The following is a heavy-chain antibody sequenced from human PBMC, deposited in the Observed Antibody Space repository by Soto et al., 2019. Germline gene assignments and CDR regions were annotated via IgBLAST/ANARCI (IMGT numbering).Heavy chain of an antibody. J-gene: IGHJ4*02. CDR1: GFIFDDHV. CDR2: ITWDGYSI. CDR3: ARGGPYNYGPRGSRVADF. D-gene: IGHD5-18*01. Sequence: EVQLVESGGGLVHPGRSLRLSCVASGFIFDDHVMHWVRQVPGKGLEWVGHITWDGYSIGYGGSVRGRFTISRDNAKNTLYLQMSSLRVEDTAMYYCARGGPYNYGPRGSRVADFWGQGTLVTVSS. V-gene: IGHV3-9*01.